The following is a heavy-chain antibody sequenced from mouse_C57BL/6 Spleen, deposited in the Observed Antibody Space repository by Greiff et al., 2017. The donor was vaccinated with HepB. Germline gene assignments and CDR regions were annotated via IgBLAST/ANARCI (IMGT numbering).Heavy chain of an antibody. CDR2: ISSGGSYT. J-gene: IGHJ2*01. V-gene: IGHV5-6*02. CDR3: ARQTTVVVDY. Sequence: DVKLVESGGDLVKPGGSLKLSCAASGFTFSSYGMSWVRQTPDKRLEWVATISSGGSYTYYPDSVKGRFTISRDNAKNTLYLQMSSLKSEDTAMYYCARQTTVVVDYWGQGTTLTVSS. CDR1: GFTFSSYG. D-gene: IGHD1-1*01.